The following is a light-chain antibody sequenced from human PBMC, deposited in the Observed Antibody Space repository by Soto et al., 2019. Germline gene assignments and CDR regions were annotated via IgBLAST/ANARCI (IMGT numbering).Light chain of an antibody. CDR3: QQYNNWPPWT. CDR2: DAS. V-gene: IGKV1-39*01. CDR1: QSISSY. J-gene: IGKJ1*01. Sequence: DIQMTQSPSSLSASVGDRVTITCRASQSISSYLNWYQQKPGKAPKLLIYDASSLQTGVPSRFGGSGSGTDFTLTISSLQSEYIAVYYCQQYNNWPPWTFGQGTKVDIK.